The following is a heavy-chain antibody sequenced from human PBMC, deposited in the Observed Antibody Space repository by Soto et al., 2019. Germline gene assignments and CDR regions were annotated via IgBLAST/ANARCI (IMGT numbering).Heavy chain of an antibody. J-gene: IGHJ6*02. CDR1: GDSVSSNSAA. V-gene: IGHV6-1*01. Sequence: SQSLSLTCAISGDSVSSNSAAWNWIRQSPSRGLEWLGRTYYRSKWYNDYAVSVKSRITINPDTSKNQFSLQLNSVTPEDTAVYYCARVSISRNYYYYGMDVWGQGTTVTVSS. D-gene: IGHD3-3*01. CDR2: TYYRSKWYN. CDR3: ARVSISRNYYYYGMDV.